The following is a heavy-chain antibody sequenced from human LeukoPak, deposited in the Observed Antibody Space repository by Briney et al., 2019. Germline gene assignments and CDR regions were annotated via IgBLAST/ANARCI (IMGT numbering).Heavy chain of an antibody. Sequence: GGSLRLSCAASGFTFSSYGMHWVRQAPGKGLEWVAVICYDGSNKYYADSVKGRFTISRDNSKNTLYLQMNSLRAEDTAVYYCARATVPRGYFDYWGQGTLVTVSS. CDR1: GFTFSSYG. D-gene: IGHD3-10*01. CDR3: ARATVPRGYFDY. J-gene: IGHJ4*02. V-gene: IGHV3-33*01. CDR2: ICYDGSNK.